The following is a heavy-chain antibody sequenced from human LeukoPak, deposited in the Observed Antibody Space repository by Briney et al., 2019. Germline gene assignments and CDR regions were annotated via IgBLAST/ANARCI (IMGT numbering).Heavy chain of an antibody. CDR2: IYDGGST. D-gene: IGHD2-15*01. CDR3: ARDDGGGWTGFDY. V-gene: IGHV4-61*01. Sequence: SETLSLTCTVSGGSVSSGSYYWNWIRQPPGKGLEWIGYIYDGGSTNYNPSLKSRVTISVDTSKNQFSLKVNSVTAADTAVYYCARDDGGGWTGFDYWGQGALVTVSS. J-gene: IGHJ4*02. CDR1: GGSVSSGSYY.